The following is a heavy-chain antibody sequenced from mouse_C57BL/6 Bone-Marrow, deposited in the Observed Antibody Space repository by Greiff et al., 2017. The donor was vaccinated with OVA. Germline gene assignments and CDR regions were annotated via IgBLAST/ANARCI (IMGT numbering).Heavy chain of an antibody. CDR1: GFTFSSYT. CDR2: ISGGGGNT. J-gene: IGHJ3*01. Sequence: EVQLVESGGGLVKPGGSLKLSCAASGFTFSSYTMSWVRQTPEKRLEWVATISGGGGNTYYPDSVKGRFTISRDNAKNTLYLQMSSLRSEDTALYYCARHDGYHTWFAYCGQGTLVTVSA. CDR3: ARHDGYHTWFAY. V-gene: IGHV5-9*01. D-gene: IGHD2-3*01.